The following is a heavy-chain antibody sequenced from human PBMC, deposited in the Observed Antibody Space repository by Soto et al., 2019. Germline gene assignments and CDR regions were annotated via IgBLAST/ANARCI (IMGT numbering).Heavy chain of an antibody. Sequence: QVQLVESGGGVVQPGRSLRLSCAASGFTFSSYAMHWVRQAPGKGLEWVAVISYDGSNKYYADSVKGRFTISRDNSKNTLYLQMNSLRAEDTAVYYCARERGDCSGGSCYSRGAFDIWGQGTMVTVSS. D-gene: IGHD2-15*01. J-gene: IGHJ3*02. CDR1: GFTFSSYA. V-gene: IGHV3-30-3*01. CDR2: ISYDGSNK. CDR3: ARERGDCSGGSCYSRGAFDI.